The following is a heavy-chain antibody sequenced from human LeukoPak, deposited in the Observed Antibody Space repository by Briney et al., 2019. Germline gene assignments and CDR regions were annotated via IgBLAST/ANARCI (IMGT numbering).Heavy chain of an antibody. Sequence: GGSLRLSCAASGFTFSSYGMHWVRQAPGKGLEWVAVISYDGSNKYYADSVKGRFTISRDNSKNTLYLQMNSLRAEDTAVYYCAKEDYYGSGSYIPHWGQGTLVTVSS. CDR2: ISYDGSNK. V-gene: IGHV3-30*18. CDR3: AKEDYYGSGSYIPH. J-gene: IGHJ4*02. CDR1: GFTFSSYG. D-gene: IGHD3-10*01.